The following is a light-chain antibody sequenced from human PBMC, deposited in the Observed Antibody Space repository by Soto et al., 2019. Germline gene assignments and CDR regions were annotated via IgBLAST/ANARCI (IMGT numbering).Light chain of an antibody. V-gene: IGLV2-8*01. Sequence: QSALTQPPSASGSPGQSVAISCTGTSSDIGGYNFVSGYQQHPGKAPKLMIYDVTKRPSGVPDRFSGSKSGNTATLIVSGLQAEDEADYYCSSHGGSNSPDVFGPGTKLTVL. J-gene: IGLJ1*01. CDR2: DVT. CDR3: SSHGGSNSPDV. CDR1: SSDIGGYNF.